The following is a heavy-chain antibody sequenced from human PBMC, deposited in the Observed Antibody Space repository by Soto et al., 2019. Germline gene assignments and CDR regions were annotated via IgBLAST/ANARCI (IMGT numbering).Heavy chain of an antibody. V-gene: IGHV3-23*01. CDR1: GFTFSSYG. D-gene: IGHD3-22*01. J-gene: IGHJ4*02. Sequence: GGSLRLSCAASGFTFSSYGMHWVRQAPGKGLEWVAVISGSGGSKYYADSVKGRFTISRDNSKNTLYLQMNSLRAEDTAVYYCAKAWHYYDSSGYPLDYWGQGTLVTVSS. CDR2: ISGSGGSK. CDR3: AKAWHYYDSSGYPLDY.